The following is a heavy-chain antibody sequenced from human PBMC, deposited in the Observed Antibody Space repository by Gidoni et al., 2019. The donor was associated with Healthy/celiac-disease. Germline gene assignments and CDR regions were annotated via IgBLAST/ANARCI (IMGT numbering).Heavy chain of an antibody. J-gene: IGHJ4*02. CDR3: ARGPSYGGNSGSVFDY. V-gene: IGHV4-34*01. CDR2: SNHSGST. CDR1: GGSFSGYY. Sequence: QVQLQQWGAGLWKPSETLSLTCAVYGGSFSGYYWSWIRQPPGKGLEWIGESNHSGSTNYNPSLKSRVTISVDTSKNQFSLKLSSVTAADTAVYYCARGPSYGGNSGSVFDYWGQGTLVTVSS. D-gene: IGHD4-17*01.